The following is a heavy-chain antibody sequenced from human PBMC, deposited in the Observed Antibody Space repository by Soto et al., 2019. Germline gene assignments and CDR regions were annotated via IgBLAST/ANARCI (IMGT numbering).Heavy chain of an antibody. CDR2: ISGGGGST. Sequence: GGSLRLSCAASGFTFSSFAMSWVRQAPGEGLEWVSTISGGGGSTYFADSVKGRFTISRDNPKNTLYLQVNSLRAEETAVYYCARGMAVPTGVLPLNFDYWGQGTLVTVSS. CDR3: ARGMAVPTGVLPLNFDY. D-gene: IGHD7-27*01. J-gene: IGHJ4*02. CDR1: GFTFSSFA. V-gene: IGHV3-23*01.